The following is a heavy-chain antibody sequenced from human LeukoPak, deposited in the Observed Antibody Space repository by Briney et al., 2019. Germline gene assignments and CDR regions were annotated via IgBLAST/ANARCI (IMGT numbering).Heavy chain of an antibody. Sequence: PGGSLRLSCAASGFTFSSYSMNWVRQAPGKGLEWVSSISSSSSYIYYADSVKGRFTISRDNAKNSLYLQMNSLRAEDTAVYYCARELVVVAVFDHWGQGTLVTVSS. V-gene: IGHV3-21*01. CDR1: GFTFSSYS. D-gene: IGHD2-15*01. J-gene: IGHJ4*02. CDR2: ISSSSSYI. CDR3: ARELVVVAVFDH.